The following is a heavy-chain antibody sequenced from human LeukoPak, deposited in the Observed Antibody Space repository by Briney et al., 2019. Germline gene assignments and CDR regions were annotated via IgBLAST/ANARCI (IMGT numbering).Heavy chain of an antibody. J-gene: IGHJ5*02. CDR2: IRDKGYGHAT. V-gene: IGHV3-73*01. Sequence: GGSLKLSCAASGFTFSDSAIHWVRQASGKGLEWVGRIRDKGYGHATAYAASVKGRFTRSRDDSKNTAYLQMNSLKTEDTALYYCTTPNEGNWFDPWGQGTLVTVSS. CDR3: TTPNEGNWFDP. D-gene: IGHD2-8*01. CDR1: GFTFSDSA.